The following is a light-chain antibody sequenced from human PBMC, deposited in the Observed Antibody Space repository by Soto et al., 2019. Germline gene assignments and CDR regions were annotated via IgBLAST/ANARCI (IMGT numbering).Light chain of an antibody. V-gene: IGKV3D-15*01. CDR1: QSVSSN. J-gene: IGKJ1*01. CDR2: ATS. CDR3: QQYDKWPRT. Sequence: VMTQSPATLSVSPGERATLSCRASQSVSSNLAWYQQKPGQAPSLLIYATSSRATGIPDRFSGSGSGTEFTLTISNLQSEDFAVYHCQQYDKWPRTFGQGTKVDIK.